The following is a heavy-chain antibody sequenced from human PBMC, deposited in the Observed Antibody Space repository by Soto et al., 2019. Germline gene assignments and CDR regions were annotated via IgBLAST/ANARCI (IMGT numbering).Heavy chain of an antibody. V-gene: IGHV1-2*02. CDR1: GYRFSDYY. CDR3: ARESGGVTATLDYYYFYMDV. D-gene: IGHD3-16*01. CDR2: MNPNSGDT. J-gene: IGHJ6*03. Sequence: QVQLVQSGAEVKKPGASVTVSCKASGYRFSDYYLHWVRQAPGQGPKWMGWMNPNSGDTKYAQKFKCLVTMTRETSVRTAFMELYWLKSDDTAVYYCARESGGVTATLDYYYFYMDVWGIGTTVTVAS.